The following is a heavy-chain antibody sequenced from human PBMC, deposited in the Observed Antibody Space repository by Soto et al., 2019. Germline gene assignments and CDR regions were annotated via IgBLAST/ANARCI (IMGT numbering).Heavy chain of an antibody. Sequence: PGGSLRLSCAASGFTFSSYSMNWVRQAPGKWLEWVSSISSSSSYIYYADSVKGRFTISRDDAKNSLYLQMNSLRAEDTAVYYCARGALRGYSGYDHAAFDIWGQGXMVTV. J-gene: IGHJ3*02. CDR2: ISSSSSYI. D-gene: IGHD5-12*01. CDR3: ARGALRGYSGYDHAAFDI. V-gene: IGHV3-21*01. CDR1: GFTFSSYS.